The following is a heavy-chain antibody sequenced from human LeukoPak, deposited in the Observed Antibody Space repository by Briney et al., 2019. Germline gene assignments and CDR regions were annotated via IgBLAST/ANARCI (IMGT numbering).Heavy chain of an antibody. CDR1: GGSVSSGSYY. CDR3: ARGGHDILAGYYFFDY. CDR2: IYYSGST. Sequence: SETLSLTCTVSGGSVSSGSYYWSWIRQPPGKGLEWIGYIYYSGSTNYNPSLKSRVTISVDTSKNQFSLKLSSVTAADTAVYYCARGGHDILAGYYFFDYWGQGTLVTVSS. J-gene: IGHJ4*02. V-gene: IGHV4-61*01. D-gene: IGHD3-9*01.